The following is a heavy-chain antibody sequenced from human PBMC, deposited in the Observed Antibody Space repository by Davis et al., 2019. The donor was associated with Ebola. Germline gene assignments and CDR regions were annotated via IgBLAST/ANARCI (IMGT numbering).Heavy chain of an antibody. J-gene: IGHJ4*02. Sequence: GESLKISCAASGFSVTKYFFSWFRQPPGKGPEWVSLIERGGSPDLADSVKDRFTVSRDDSKNTVFLQMNSLRAEDTAVYYCARGLRYYFGSGKYYPFDYWGQGTLVTVSS. CDR2: IERGGSP. V-gene: IGHV3-53*01. CDR1: GFSVTKYF. CDR3: ARGLRYYFGSGKYYPFDY. D-gene: IGHD3-10*01.